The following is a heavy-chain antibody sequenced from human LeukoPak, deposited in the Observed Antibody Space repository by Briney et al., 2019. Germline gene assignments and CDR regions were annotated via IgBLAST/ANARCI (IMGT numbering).Heavy chain of an antibody. V-gene: IGHV3-23*01. CDR2: ISGSGDTT. CDR3: ARGFCSGGSCYPAY. J-gene: IGHJ4*02. Sequence: PGGSLRLSCAASGFTFSSCAMNWVRQAPGKGLEWGSGISGSGDTTYYADSVKGRFTISRNNSKNTLHLQMNSPRAEDTAVYYCARGFCSGGSCYPAYWGQGTLVTVSS. D-gene: IGHD2-15*01. CDR1: GFTFSSCA.